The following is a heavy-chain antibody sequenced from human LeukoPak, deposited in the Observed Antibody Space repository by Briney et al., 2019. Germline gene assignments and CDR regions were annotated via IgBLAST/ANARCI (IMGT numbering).Heavy chain of an antibody. D-gene: IGHD6-13*01. V-gene: IGHV1-69*13. J-gene: IGHJ5*02. CDR3: AVAAAQNWFDP. CDR2: IIPIFGTA. Sequence: ASVKVSCKASGYTFTSYYMHWVRQAPGQGLEWMGGIIPIFGTANYAQKFQGRVTITADESTSTAYMELSSLRSEDTAVYYCAVAAAQNWFDPWGQGTLVTVSS. CDR1: GYTFTSYY.